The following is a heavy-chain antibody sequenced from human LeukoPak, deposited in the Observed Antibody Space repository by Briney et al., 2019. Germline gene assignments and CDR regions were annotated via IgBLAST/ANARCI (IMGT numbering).Heavy chain of an antibody. CDR2: IDYSGTS. D-gene: IGHD3-3*01. CDR1: GGSIRSYY. Sequence: PSETLSLTCIVSGGSIRSYYWSWIRQPPGKGLEWIGNIDYSGTSNYNPSIKSPLTISVDTSKNQISRKRTSVTAADTAVYYCTRRSPKWMELFFDYWGQRTLVTASS. CDR3: TRRSPKWMELFFDY. V-gene: IGHV4-59*08. J-gene: IGHJ4*02.